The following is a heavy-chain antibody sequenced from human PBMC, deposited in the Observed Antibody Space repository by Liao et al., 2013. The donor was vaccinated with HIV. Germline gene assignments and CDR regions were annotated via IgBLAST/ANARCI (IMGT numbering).Heavy chain of an antibody. J-gene: IGHJ4*02. CDR3: ARVIKSCSGFGCDHGGFNY. D-gene: IGHD6-19*01. CDR2: FYSSGSS. V-gene: IGHV4-39*07. CDR1: GGSMSRGRYH. Sequence: QVQLQESGPGLVKPSQTLSLTCTVSGGSMSRGRYHWGWIRQPPGKGLEWIGNFYSSGSSIYNPSLKSRLVISADTSKNELSLKLKSVTDADTAVYYCARVIKSCSGFGCDHGGFNYWGQGTLVTVSS.